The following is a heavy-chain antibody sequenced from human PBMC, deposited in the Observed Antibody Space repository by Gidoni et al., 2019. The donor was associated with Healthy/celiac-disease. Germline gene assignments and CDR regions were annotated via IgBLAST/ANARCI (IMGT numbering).Heavy chain of an antibody. CDR2: ISSSSSYI. CDR3: ARDLLWLPDFDY. V-gene: IGHV3-21*01. D-gene: IGHD5-18*01. J-gene: IGHJ4*02. CDR1: GFTFSSYS. Sequence: EVQLVESGGGLVKPGGSLRLSCAASGFTFSSYSMNWVRQAPGKGLEWVSSISSSSSYIYYADSVKGRFTISRDNAKNSLYLQMNSLRAEDTAVYYCARDLLWLPDFDYWGQGTLVTVSS.